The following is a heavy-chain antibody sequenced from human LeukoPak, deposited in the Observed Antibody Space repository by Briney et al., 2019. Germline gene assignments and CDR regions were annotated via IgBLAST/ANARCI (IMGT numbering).Heavy chain of an antibody. D-gene: IGHD6-13*01. CDR3: ASRGTSSWPRFDY. J-gene: IGHJ4*02. Sequence: SETLSLTCAVYGGSFSGYYWSWIRQPPGKGLEWIGEINHSGSTNYNPSLKSRVTISVDTSKNQLSLKLSSVTAADTAVYCCASRGTSSWPRFDYWGQGTLVTVSS. V-gene: IGHV4-34*01. CDR1: GGSFSGYY. CDR2: INHSGST.